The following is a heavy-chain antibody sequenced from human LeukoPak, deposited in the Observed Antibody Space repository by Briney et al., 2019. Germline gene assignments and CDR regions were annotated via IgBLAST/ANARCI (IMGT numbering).Heavy chain of an antibody. Sequence: GGSLRLSCVGSGFTVSYNSMSWVRQAPGKGLEWVSTIYGGGNTYYADSVKGRFTISRDNSKNTLFLQMNSLRAEDRAVYYCAKDSLRTVPKASFDSWGQGTLVTVSS. CDR2: IYGGGNT. D-gene: IGHD2-2*01. V-gene: IGHV3-53*01. J-gene: IGHJ4*02. CDR1: GFTVSYNS. CDR3: AKDSLRTVPKASFDS.